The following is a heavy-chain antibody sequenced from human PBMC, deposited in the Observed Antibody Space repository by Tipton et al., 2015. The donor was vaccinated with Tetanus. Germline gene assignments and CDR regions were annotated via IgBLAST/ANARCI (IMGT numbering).Heavy chain of an antibody. J-gene: IGHJ6*02. CDR3: ARDHGITWGGMGYYYGMDV. D-gene: IGHD3-16*01. CDR2: IYYSGST. CDR1: GDSLSNGDYY. Sequence: LRLSCTVSGDSLSNGDYYWSWIRQPPGKGLESIGYIYYSGSTYHNPSLKSRVTISVDTSKSQFSLRLSSVTAADTAVYYCARDHGITWGGMGYYYGMDVWGQGTTVIVSS. V-gene: IGHV4-30-4*01.